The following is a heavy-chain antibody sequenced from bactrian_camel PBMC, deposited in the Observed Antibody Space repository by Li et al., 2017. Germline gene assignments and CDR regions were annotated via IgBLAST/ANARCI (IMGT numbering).Heavy chain of an antibody. D-gene: IGHD2*01. CDR2: SYPGAGPERDT. CDR3: AADRHMLVVLSHEFTY. CDR1: GSTDGTNC. Sequence: HVQLVESGGGSVQAGGSLRLSCEVSGSTDGTNCMGWFRRPPGKEREGVASSYPGAGPERDTFIADSVKGRFTVSRDNANNTVNLMMNSLKPEDTAMYYCAADRHMLVVLSHEFTYWGQGTQVTVS. J-gene: IGHJ4*01. V-gene: IGHV3S54*01.